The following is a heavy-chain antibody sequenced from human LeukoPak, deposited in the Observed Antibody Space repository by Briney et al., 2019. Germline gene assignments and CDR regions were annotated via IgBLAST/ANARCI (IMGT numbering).Heavy chain of an antibody. J-gene: IGHJ3*02. V-gene: IGHV1-2*02. CDR3: ATFGPIVVVVAATPSDAFDI. Sequence: ASVKVSCKASGYTFTGYYMQWVRQAPGQGLEWLGWINPNSGGTNYAQKFQGRVTMTRDTSISTAYMELSRLRSDDTAVYYCATFGPIVVVVAATPSDAFDIWGQGTMVTVSS. D-gene: IGHD2-15*01. CDR2: INPNSGGT. CDR1: GYTFTGYY.